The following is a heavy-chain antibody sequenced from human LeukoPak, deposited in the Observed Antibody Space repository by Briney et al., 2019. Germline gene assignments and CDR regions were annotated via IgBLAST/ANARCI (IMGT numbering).Heavy chain of an antibody. V-gene: IGHV3-48*03. CDR3: ARDGDNGWDFDC. J-gene: IGHJ4*02. CDR2: INGRGATI. CDR1: AFNFNKYE. D-gene: IGHD6-19*01. Sequence: QSGGSLRLSCAASAFNFNKYEMNWVRQAPGKGLEWISYINGRGATIENADSVRGRFTISRDNAKNSLFLQMNSLRAEDTAVYYCARDGDNGWDFDCWGQGTLVTVSS.